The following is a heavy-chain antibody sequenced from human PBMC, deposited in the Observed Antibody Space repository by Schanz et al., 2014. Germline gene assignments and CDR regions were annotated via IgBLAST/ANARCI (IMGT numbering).Heavy chain of an antibody. CDR1: GYTFTSDS. J-gene: IGHJ4*02. CDR2: INPSGGST. CDR3: ASSGAGYSSSWDFDY. D-gene: IGHD6-13*01. V-gene: IGHV1-46*01. Sequence: QVQLIQSGAEVKKPGASVKVSCKASGYTFTSDSMHWVRQAPGQGLEWMGMINPSGGSTTYAQKFQGRVTVTRDTSRSTVYMELSSLRSEDTAVYYCASSGAGYSSSWDFDYWGQGTLVTVSS.